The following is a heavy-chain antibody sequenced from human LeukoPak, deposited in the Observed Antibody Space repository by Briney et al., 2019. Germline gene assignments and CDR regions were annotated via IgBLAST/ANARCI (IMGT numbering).Heavy chain of an antibody. CDR1: GGTFTRYA. CDR2: IIPMFGIA. V-gene: IGHV1-69*01. CDR3: ARDRPYTGGWRGFDY. D-gene: IGHD6-19*01. J-gene: IGHJ4*02. Sequence: SVKVSCTASGGTFTRYAISWVRQAPGQPLEWLGGIIPMFGIANYAQKFQGRVTITADESTSTAYMELSSLRSEDTAVYYCARDRPYTGGWRGFDYWGQGTLVTVSS.